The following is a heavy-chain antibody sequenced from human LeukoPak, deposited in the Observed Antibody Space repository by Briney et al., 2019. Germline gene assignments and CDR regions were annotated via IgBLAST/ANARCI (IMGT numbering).Heavy chain of an antibody. Sequence: QTGGSLRLSCAASGFTFSSYAMHWVRRAPGKGLEWVAVISYDGSNKYYADSVKGRFTISRDNSKNTLYLQMNSLRAEDTAVYYCARGPMVRGVIISFFDYWGQGTLVTVSS. CDR2: ISYDGSNK. CDR3: ARGPMVRGVIISFFDY. V-gene: IGHV3-30-3*01. CDR1: GFTFSSYA. D-gene: IGHD3-10*01. J-gene: IGHJ4*02.